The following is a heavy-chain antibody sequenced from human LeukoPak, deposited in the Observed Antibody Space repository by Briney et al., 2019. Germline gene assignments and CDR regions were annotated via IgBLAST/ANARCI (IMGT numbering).Heavy chain of an antibody. D-gene: IGHD3-10*01. CDR3: ARQSPFDYYGSGSPFDY. J-gene: IGHJ4*02. CDR2: IYYSGST. V-gene: IGHV4-59*08. Sequence: PSETLSLTCTVSGGPISSYYWSWIRQPPGKGLEWIGYIYYSGSTNYNPSLKSRVTISVDTSKNQFSLKLSSVTAADTAVYYCARQSPFDYYGSGSPFDYWGQGTLVTVSS. CDR1: GGPISSYY.